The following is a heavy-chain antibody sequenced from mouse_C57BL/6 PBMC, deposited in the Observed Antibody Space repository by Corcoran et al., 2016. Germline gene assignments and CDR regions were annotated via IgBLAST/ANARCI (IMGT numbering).Heavy chain of an antibody. CDR2: INTYSGVP. D-gene: IGHD1-1*01. J-gene: IGHJ1*03. CDR3: ARRITTVVATPHWYFDV. CDR1: GYTFTTYG. V-gene: IGHV9-3*01. Sequence: QIQLVQSGPELKKPGETVKISCKASGYTFTTYGMSWVKQAPGKGLKWMGWINTYSGVPTYADDFKGRFAFPLETSASTAYLQINNLKNEDTATYFCARRITTVVATPHWYFDVWGTGTTVTVSS.